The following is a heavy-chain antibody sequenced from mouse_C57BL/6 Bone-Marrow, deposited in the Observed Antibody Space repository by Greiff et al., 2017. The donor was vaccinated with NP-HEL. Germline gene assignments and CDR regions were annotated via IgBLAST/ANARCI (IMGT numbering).Heavy chain of an antibody. D-gene: IGHD3-3*01. CDR1: GYTFTSYW. CDR3: AREKIWGTDYAMDY. CDR2: IHPNSGST. Sequence: VQLQQSGAELVKPGASVKLSCKASGYTFTSYWMHWVKQRPGQGLEWIGMIHPNSGSTNYNEKFKSKATLTVDKSSSTAYMQLSSLTSEDSAVYYCAREKIWGTDYAMDYWGQGTSVTVSS. J-gene: IGHJ4*01. V-gene: IGHV1-64*01.